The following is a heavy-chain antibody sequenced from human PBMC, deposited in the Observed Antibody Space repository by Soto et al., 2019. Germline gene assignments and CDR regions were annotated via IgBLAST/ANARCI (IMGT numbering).Heavy chain of an antibody. CDR3: ARGSPHRHDAGTGNDY. J-gene: IGHJ4*02. V-gene: IGHV3-11*05. D-gene: IGHD1-1*01. CDR2: ISSSSSYT. CDR1: GFTFSDYY. Sequence: QVQLVESGGGLVKPGGSLRLSCAASGFTFSDYYMSWIRQAPGKGLGWVSYISSSSSYTNYADSVKGRFTISRDNAKNXLYLQMNSLRAEDTAVYYCARGSPHRHDAGTGNDYWGQGTLVTVSS.